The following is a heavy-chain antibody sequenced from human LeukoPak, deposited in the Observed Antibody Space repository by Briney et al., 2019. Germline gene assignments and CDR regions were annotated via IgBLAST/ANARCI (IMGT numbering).Heavy chain of an antibody. J-gene: IGHJ3*02. Sequence: SETLSLTCTVPGDSISYYYWTWIRQPPGKGPARIGYIYYTGKANYNPSLKSRVTISVDTSKNQFSLTLNSVTAADTAVYYCASQSTTNKKSASDIWGQGTMVTVSS. D-gene: IGHD2/OR15-2a*01. CDR1: GDSISYYY. V-gene: IGHV4-59*01. CDR2: IYYTGKA. CDR3: ASQSTTNKKSASDI.